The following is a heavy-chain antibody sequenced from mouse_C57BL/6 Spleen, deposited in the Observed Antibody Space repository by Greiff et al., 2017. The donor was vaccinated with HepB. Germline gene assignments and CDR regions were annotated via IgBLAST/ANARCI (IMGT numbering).Heavy chain of an antibody. J-gene: IGHJ2*01. CDR2: IDPETGGT. D-gene: IGHD1-1*01. CDR3: TRHYYGSSPYYFDY. Sequence: QVQLQPSGAELVRPGASVTLSCKASGYTFTDYEMHWVKQTPVHGLEWIGAIDPETGGTAYNQKFKGKAILTADKSSSTAYMELRSLTSEDSAVYYCTRHYYGSSPYYFDYWGQGTTLTVSS. CDR1: GYTFTDYE. V-gene: IGHV1-15*01.